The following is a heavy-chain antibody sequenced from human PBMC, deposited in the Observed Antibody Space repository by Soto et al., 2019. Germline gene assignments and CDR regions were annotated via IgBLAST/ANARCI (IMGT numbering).Heavy chain of an antibody. CDR1: GYTFTNFG. CDR2: ISAYNGNT. Sequence: QVQLVQSGAEVKKPGASVKVSCKASGYTFTNFGISWVRQAPGQGLEWMGWISAYNGNTNYAQKFQGRVTKTPDTSTNKSYMGVGRLRFGDPAVYFCAGGGTPIDYWGQGTLVTVSS. CDR3: AGGGTPIDY. D-gene: IGHD3-16*01. V-gene: IGHV1-18*01. J-gene: IGHJ4*02.